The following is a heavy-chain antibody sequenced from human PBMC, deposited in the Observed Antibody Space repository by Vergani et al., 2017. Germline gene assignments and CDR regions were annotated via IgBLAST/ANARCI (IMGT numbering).Heavy chain of an antibody. D-gene: IGHD1-14*01. Sequence: QVQLQESGPGLVKPSETLSLTCTVSGGSISSYYWSWIRQPPGKGLEWIGEINHSGSTNYNPSLKSRVTISVDTSKNQFSLKLSSVTAADTAVYYCARINQGYYGMDVWGQGTTVTVSS. J-gene: IGHJ6*02. V-gene: IGHV4-59*12. CDR3: ARINQGYYGMDV. CDR1: GGSISSYY. CDR2: INHSGST.